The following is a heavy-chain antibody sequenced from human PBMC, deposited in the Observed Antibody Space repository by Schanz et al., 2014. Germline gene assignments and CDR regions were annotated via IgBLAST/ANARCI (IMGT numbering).Heavy chain of an antibody. J-gene: IGHJ4*02. Sequence: QERLVESGGGVVQPGRSLRLSCAASGFIFSNYGMHWVRQAPGGGLEWVAGISNGGSDEYYVDSVKGRITISRDNSKDILYLQMNSLRAEDTAVYYCAKDRSWDYDSSGYFDYWGQGTLVTVSS. V-gene: IGHV3-30*18. D-gene: IGHD3-22*01. CDR2: ISNGGSDE. CDR3: AKDRSWDYDSSGYFDY. CDR1: GFIFSNYG.